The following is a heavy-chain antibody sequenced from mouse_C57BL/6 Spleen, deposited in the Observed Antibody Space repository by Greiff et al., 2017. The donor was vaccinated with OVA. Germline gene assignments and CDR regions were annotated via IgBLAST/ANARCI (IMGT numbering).Heavy chain of an antibody. J-gene: IGHJ2*01. CDR3: ARLRREGNYFDY. CDR2: INPNYGTT. CDR1: GYSFTDYN. Sequence: VQLKESGPELVKPGASVNISCKASGYSFTDYNMNWVKQSNGKSLEWIGVINPNYGTTSYNQKFKGKATLTVDQSSSTAYMQLNSLTSEDSAVYYCARLRREGNYFDYWGQGTTLTVSS. V-gene: IGHV1-39*01. D-gene: IGHD2-12*01.